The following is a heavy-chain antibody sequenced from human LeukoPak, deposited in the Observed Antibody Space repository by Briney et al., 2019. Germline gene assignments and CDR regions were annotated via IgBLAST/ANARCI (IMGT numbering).Heavy chain of an antibody. CDR3: ARDYYDSSGFGAFDI. Sequence: ASVRVSCKASGYTFTAYYMHWVRQAPGQGLEWMGWINPNSGGTNYAQKFQGRVTMTRDTSISTAYMELSRLRSDDTAVYYCARDYYDSSGFGAFDIWGQGTMVTVSS. V-gene: IGHV1-2*02. CDR2: INPNSGGT. J-gene: IGHJ3*02. D-gene: IGHD3-22*01. CDR1: GYTFTAYY.